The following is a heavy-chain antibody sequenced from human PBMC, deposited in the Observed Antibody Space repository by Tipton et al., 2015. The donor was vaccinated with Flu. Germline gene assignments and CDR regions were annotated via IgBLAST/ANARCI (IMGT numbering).Heavy chain of an antibody. V-gene: IGHV3-74*01. CDR1: GFTLSAYW. CDR2: INRDGSTI. J-gene: IGHJ4*02. D-gene: IGHD3-16*01. CDR3: AKDFGGRSDS. Sequence: VQLVQSGGGLIQRGGSLRLSCTASGFTLSAYWMHWVRQAPGKGLEWVSRINRDGSTINYVDSVRGRFTIFRDYAKNTVYLQMNSLRAEDTAVYYCAKDFGGRSDSWGQGTLVTVSS.